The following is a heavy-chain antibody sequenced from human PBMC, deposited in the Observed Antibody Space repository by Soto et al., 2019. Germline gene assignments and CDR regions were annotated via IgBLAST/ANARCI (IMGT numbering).Heavy chain of an antibody. CDR3: AKDRGYTVGDY. J-gene: IGHJ4*02. Sequence: EVQLLESGGGLVQPGGSLRLSCAASGFTFSSYAMSWVRQAPGKGLEWVSAISGSGGSTYYADSVKGRFTISRDNSKNLPYLQMSSLRAEDTAVYYGAKDRGYTVGDYWGQGTLFTVSA. CDR2: ISGSGGST. V-gene: IGHV3-23*01. D-gene: IGHD3-16*02. CDR1: GFTFSSYA.